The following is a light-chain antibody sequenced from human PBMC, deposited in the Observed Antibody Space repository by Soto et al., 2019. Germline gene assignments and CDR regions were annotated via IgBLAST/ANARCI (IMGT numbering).Light chain of an antibody. J-gene: IGKJ4*01. V-gene: IGKV3-11*01. CDR2: DAF. Sequence: EIVLTQSPATLSLSPGERATLSCRASQSVSSYLAWYQQKPGQAPRLLIYDAFNRATGIPARFSGSGSGTYFTLTISSLEPEDFAVYYCQQRSNWLTFGGGTKVDI. CDR3: QQRSNWLT. CDR1: QSVSSY.